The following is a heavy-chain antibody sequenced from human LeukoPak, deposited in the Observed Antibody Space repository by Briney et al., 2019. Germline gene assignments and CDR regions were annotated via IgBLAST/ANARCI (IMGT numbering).Heavy chain of an antibody. CDR1: GFTFSSYG. J-gene: IGHJ6*02. CDR3: AKDWSNPRYGSGSYYLNYGMDV. CDR2: ISYDGSNK. Sequence: GRSLRLSCAASGFTFSSYGMHWVRQAPGKGLEWVAVISYDGSNKYYADSVKGRFTISSDNSKNTLYLQMNSLRAEDTAVYYCAKDWSNPRYGSGSYYLNYGMDVWGQGTTVTVSS. D-gene: IGHD3-10*01. V-gene: IGHV3-30*18.